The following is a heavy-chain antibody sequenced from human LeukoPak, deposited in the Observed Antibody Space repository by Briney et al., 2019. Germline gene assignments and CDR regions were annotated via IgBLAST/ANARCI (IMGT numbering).Heavy chain of an antibody. CDR3: AKDMTQTYYYGSGSPFDY. CDR1: GFTFGSYG. J-gene: IGHJ4*02. D-gene: IGHD3-10*01. CDR2: ISYDGSNK. V-gene: IGHV3-30*18. Sequence: GRSLRLSCAASGFTFGSYGMHWVRQAPGKGLEWVAVISYDGSNKYYADSVKGRFTISRDNSKNTLYLQMNSLRAEDTAVYYCAKDMTQTYYYGSGSPFDYWGRGTLVTVSS.